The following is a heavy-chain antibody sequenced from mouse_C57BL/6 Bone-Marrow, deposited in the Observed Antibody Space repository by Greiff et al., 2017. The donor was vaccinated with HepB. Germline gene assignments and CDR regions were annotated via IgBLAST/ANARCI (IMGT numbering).Heavy chain of an antibody. Sequence: VKLVESGPGLVAPSQSLSITCTVSGFSLTSYGVDWVRPSPGKGLEWLGVIWGVGSTNYNSALKSRLSISKDNSKSQVFLKMNSLQTDDTAMYYCASIYYGFAYWGQGTLVTVSA. V-gene: IGHV2-6*01. J-gene: IGHJ3*01. CDR2: IWGVGST. CDR3: ASIYYGFAY. D-gene: IGHD2-1*01. CDR1: GFSLTSYG.